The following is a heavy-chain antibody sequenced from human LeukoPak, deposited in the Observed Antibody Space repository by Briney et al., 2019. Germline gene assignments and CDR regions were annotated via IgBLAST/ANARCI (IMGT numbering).Heavy chain of an antibody. J-gene: IGHJ6*03. D-gene: IGHD5-12*01. CDR3: ARGPYSGYEYYYYMDV. Sequence: SETLSLTCTVSGVSISSSSYYWDWIRQPPGKGLEWIGSIYYSGSTNYNPSLKSRVTISVDTSKNQFSLQLNSVTPEDTAVYYCARGPYSGYEYYYYMDVWGKGTTVTVSS. CDR1: GVSISSSSYY. V-gene: IGHV4-39*01. CDR2: IYYSGST.